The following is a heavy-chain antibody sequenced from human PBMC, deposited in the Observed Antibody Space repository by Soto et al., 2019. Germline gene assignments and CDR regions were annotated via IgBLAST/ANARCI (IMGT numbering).Heavy chain of an antibody. CDR3: AKVALETYRFDY. V-gene: IGHV3-30*18. CDR1: GFTFSSYG. Sequence: QVQLVESGGGVVQPGRSLRLSCAASGFTFSSYGMHWVRQAPGKGLEWVAVISYDGSNKYYADSVKGRFTISRDNSKNTLYLQMNSLRAEDTAVYYCAKVALETYRFDYWGQGTLVTVSS. D-gene: IGHD1-1*01. J-gene: IGHJ4*02. CDR2: ISYDGSNK.